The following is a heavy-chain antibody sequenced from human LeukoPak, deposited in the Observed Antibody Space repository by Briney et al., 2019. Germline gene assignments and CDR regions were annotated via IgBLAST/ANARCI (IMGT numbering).Heavy chain of an antibody. J-gene: IGHJ4*02. Sequence: PSETLSLTCTVSGGSISSYFWSWIRQPPGKGLEWIGYIYYSGSTNYNPSLKSRVTISVDTSKNQFSLKLSSVTAADTAVYYCAAVLIYGSHLSYWGQGTLVTVSS. CDR1: GGSISSYF. D-gene: IGHD3-10*01. CDR3: AAVLIYGSHLSY. CDR2: IYYSGST. V-gene: IGHV4-59*01.